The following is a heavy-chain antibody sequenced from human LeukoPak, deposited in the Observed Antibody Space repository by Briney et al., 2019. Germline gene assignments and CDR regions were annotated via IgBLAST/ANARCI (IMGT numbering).Heavy chain of an antibody. CDR2: ISHDGSNI. D-gene: IGHD2-15*01. CDR3: AKDPYRVVVATGNYLDP. CDR1: GFTLSSYG. V-gene: IGHV3-30*18. Sequence: GGSLRLSCAASGFTLSSYGMHWVRQAPGTGLEWVAVISHDGSNIYYGDSVKGRFSISRDNSKNTLYLQMNSLRVEETAVYYCAKDPYRVVVATGNYLDPWGQGTLVTVSS. J-gene: IGHJ5*02.